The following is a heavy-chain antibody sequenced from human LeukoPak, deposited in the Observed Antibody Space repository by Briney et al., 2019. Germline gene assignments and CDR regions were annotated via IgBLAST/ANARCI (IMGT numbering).Heavy chain of an antibody. CDR1: GFTFSSYS. D-gene: IGHD1-26*01. Sequence: PGGSLRLSCAASGFTFSSYSMNWVRQAPGKGLEWVSAISGSGGSTYYADSVKGRFTISRDNSKNTLYLQMNSLRAEDTAVYYCANGVGATFYWDQGTLVTVSS. CDR3: ANGVGATFY. V-gene: IGHV3-23*01. CDR2: ISGSGGST. J-gene: IGHJ4*02.